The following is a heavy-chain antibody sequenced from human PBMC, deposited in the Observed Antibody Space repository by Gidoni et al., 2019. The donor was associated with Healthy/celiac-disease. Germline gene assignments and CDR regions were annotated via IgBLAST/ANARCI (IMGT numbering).Heavy chain of an antibody. V-gene: IGHV5-10-1*01. CDR2: IDPSDSYT. CDR3: ARQSQAGKYYYDSSGYRP. J-gene: IGHJ5*02. CDR1: GYSFTSYW. D-gene: IGHD3-22*01. Sequence: CKASGYSFTSYWTSWVRQRPGKGLEWMGRIDPSDSYTNYSPSFQGHVTISADKSISTAYLQWSSLKASDTAMYYCARQSQAGKYYYDSSGYRPWGQGTLVTVSS.